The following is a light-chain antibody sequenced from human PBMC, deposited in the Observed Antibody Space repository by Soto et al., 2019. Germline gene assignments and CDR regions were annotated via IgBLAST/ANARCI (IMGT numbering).Light chain of an antibody. CDR1: QDIGNF. V-gene: IGKV1-33*01. CDR3: QQYDALPIT. Sequence: DIQMTQSPSSLSASVGDRVTITCQASQDIGNFLNWYYQKPGKAPKLLIYDASILEIGVPSRFSGGGSGTDFTFTITSLQPEDFATYYCQQYDALPITFGQGTRLEIK. CDR2: DAS. J-gene: IGKJ5*01.